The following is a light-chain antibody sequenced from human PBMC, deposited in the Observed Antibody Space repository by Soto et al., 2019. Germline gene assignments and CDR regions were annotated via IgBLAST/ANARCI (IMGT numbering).Light chain of an antibody. CDR3: SSHGGSSPFYV. CDR1: SSDIGAYNY. J-gene: IGLJ1*01. CDR2: EVS. Sequence: QSALTQPASVSGSPGQSNTISCIGTSSDIGAYNYVSWYQQYPGKAPKLMIYEVSNRPSGVSARFSASKSGNTASLTISGLQAEDEADYYCSSHGGSSPFYVFGSGTKVTVL. V-gene: IGLV2-14*01.